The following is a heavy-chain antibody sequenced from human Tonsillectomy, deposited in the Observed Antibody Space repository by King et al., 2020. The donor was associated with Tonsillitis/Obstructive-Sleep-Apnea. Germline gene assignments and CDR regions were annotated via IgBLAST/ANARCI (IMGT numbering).Heavy chain of an antibody. CDR1: GFTFSSYG. CDR3: ARVRSPTTVTALWFDP. V-gene: IGHV3-33*01. J-gene: IGHJ5*02. CDR2: IWYDGSNK. D-gene: IGHD4-17*01. Sequence: VQLVESGGGVVQPGRSLRLSCAASGFTFSSYGMHWVRQAPGKGLEWLAVIWYDGSNKYYADSVKGRFTISRDNSKNTLYLQMNSLRAEDTAVYYCARVRSPTTVTALWFDPWGQGTLVTVSS.